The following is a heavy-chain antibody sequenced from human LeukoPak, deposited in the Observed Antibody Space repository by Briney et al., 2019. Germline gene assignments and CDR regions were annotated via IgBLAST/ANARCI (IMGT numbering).Heavy chain of an antibody. Sequence: GGSLRLSCAASGFTFSSYEMNWVRQAPGKGLEWVSYISSSGSTIYYADSVKGRFTISRDNAKNSLYLQMNSLRAGDTAVYYCARGSRSWSPRGNWFDPWGQGTLVTVSS. J-gene: IGHJ5*02. CDR1: GFTFSSYE. CDR3: ARGSRSWSPRGNWFDP. CDR2: ISSSGSTI. D-gene: IGHD6-13*01. V-gene: IGHV3-48*03.